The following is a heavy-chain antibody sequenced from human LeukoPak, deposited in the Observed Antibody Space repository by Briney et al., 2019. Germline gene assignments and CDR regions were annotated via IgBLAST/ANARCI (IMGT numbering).Heavy chain of an antibody. V-gene: IGHV4-59*01. J-gene: IGHJ4*02. D-gene: IGHD1-1*01. CDR1: GGSMSSYY. CDR2: IYYSGST. CDR3: ARVGVGYTERFDY. Sequence: PSETLSLICNVSGGSMSSYYWSWIRQPPGKGLEWIGHIYYSGSTNYNPSLKSRVTISVDTSKNQLSLKLSSVTAADTAMYYCARVGVGYTERFDYWGQGTLVTVSS.